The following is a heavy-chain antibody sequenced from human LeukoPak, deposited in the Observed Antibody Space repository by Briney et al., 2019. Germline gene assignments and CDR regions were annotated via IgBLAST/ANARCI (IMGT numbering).Heavy chain of an antibody. CDR2: IYSGGST. J-gene: IGHJ6*03. CDR3: ARDEYSSSSSYMDV. Sequence: GGSLRLSCAASGFTVSSNYMSWVRQAPGKGLEWVSVIYSGGSTYYADSVKGRFTISRDNAKNSLYLQINSLRVEDTAVYYCARDEYSSSSSYMDVWGKGTTVTVSS. V-gene: IGHV3-53*01. D-gene: IGHD6-6*01. CDR1: GFTVSSNY.